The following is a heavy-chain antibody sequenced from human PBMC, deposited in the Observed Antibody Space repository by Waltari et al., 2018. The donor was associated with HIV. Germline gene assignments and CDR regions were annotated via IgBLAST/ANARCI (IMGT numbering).Heavy chain of an antibody. CDR2: AWNDESKQ. CDR3: ARAVGGRSEIDA. Sequence: HVQLIDRGGRLVRAGGTLTVSCAASGFGCDEDGIHWVRQAPVKGLEWPAVAWNDESKQDYSDSVRGRFSVWRDNARNTLFLEMRHLRLEDTAIYYCARAVGGRSEIDAWGQGTLVSVSP. CDR1: GFGCDEDG. J-gene: IGHJ5*02. V-gene: IGHV3-33*02.